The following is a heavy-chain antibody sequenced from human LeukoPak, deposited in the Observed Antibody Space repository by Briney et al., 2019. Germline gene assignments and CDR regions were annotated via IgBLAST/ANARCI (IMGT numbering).Heavy chain of an antibody. J-gene: IGHJ4*02. CDR3: AKDGVGTSGWRT. D-gene: IGHD6-19*01. Sequence: PGGSLRLSCAASGFTFSSYEMNWVRQAPGKGLEWVAFIRYDGSDKSYADSVKGRFTISRDNFENTLYLQMNSLRGEDTAVYYCAKDGVGTSGWRTWGQGTLVTVSS. CDR2: IRYDGSDK. CDR1: GFTFSSYE. V-gene: IGHV3-30*02.